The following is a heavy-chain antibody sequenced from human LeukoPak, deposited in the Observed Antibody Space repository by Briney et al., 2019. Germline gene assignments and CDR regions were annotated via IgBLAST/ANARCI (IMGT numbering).Heavy chain of an antibody. Sequence: GGSLRLSCAASGFTFSSYSMNWVRQAPGKGLEWVSSISSSSSYIYYADSVKGRFTISRDNAKNSLYLQMNSLRAEDTAVYYCARMELRFLEWLSPFDYWGQGTLVTVSS. V-gene: IGHV3-21*01. J-gene: IGHJ4*02. CDR2: ISSSSSYI. CDR1: GFTFSSYS. D-gene: IGHD3-3*01. CDR3: ARMELRFLEWLSPFDY.